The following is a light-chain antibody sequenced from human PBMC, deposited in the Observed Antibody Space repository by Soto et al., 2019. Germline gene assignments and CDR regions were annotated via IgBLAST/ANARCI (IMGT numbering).Light chain of an antibody. Sequence: QSALTQPASVSGTPGQSITISCTGSNSDVGGYNYVSWYQQHPGKAPKLMIYEVTKRPSGVPDRFSGSKSGNTASLTVSGLLAEDEADYYCSSHAGIINVVFGGGTKLTVL. CDR2: EVT. CDR1: NSDVGGYNY. CDR3: SSHAGIINVV. J-gene: IGLJ3*02. V-gene: IGLV2-8*01.